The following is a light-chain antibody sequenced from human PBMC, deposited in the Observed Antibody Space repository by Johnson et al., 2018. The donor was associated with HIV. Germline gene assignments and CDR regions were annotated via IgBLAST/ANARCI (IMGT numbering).Light chain of an antibody. J-gene: IGLJ1*01. CDR1: SSNIGTNS. Sequence: QSVLTQPPSVSAAPGQKVTISCSGSSSNIGTNSVSWYQQLPGTAPRLLIYENNKRPSGIPDRFSGSKSGTSATLGITGLQTGDEADYYCGTWDSSLSAPVVGTGTKVTFL. V-gene: IGLV1-51*02. CDR2: ENN. CDR3: GTWDSSLSAPV.